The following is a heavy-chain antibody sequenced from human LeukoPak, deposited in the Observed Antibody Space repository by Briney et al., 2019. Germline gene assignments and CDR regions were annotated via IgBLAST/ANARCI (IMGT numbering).Heavy chain of an antibody. J-gene: IGHJ4*02. Sequence: GGSLRLSCAASGFTFSPYWMSWVRQAPGKGLELVATINQDGSEKYYVDSVKGRFTISRDNAKNSLYLQIDSRRAEDTAMFYCARDKQVGATLLDCWGQGTLVTVSS. CDR3: ARDKQVGATLLDC. CDR2: INQDGSEK. V-gene: IGHV3-7*01. CDR1: GFTFSPYW. D-gene: IGHD1-26*01.